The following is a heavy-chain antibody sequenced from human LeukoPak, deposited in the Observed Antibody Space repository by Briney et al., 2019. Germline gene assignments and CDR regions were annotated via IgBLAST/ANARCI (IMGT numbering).Heavy chain of an antibody. CDR3: AGSGSYTYYFDY. J-gene: IGHJ4*02. Sequence: PGGSLRLSCAASGFTFSNYWMHWVRQAPGKGLVWVSRINRDGSSTTYADSVKGRFTISRDISKNTLYLQMNSLRAEDTALYYCAGSGSYTYYFDYWGQGTLVTVSS. V-gene: IGHV3-74*01. D-gene: IGHD1-26*01. CDR1: GFTFSNYW. CDR2: INRDGSST.